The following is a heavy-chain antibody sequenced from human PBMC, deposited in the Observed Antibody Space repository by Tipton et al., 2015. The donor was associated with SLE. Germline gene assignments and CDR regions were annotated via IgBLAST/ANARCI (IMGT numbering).Heavy chain of an antibody. D-gene: IGHD3-3*01. CDR2: IYYSGST. Sequence: TLSLTCTVSGDSISSGAYYWNWIRQHPGKGLEWIGHIYYSGSTYYNPSLKSRVTVSLDTSKNQFSLKMNSVTAADTAVYYCARDSAYYDFWSGYYPSWFDPWGQGTLVTVSS. J-gene: IGHJ5*02. V-gene: IGHV4-31*03. CDR3: ARDSAYYDFWSGYYPSWFDP. CDR1: GDSISSGAYY.